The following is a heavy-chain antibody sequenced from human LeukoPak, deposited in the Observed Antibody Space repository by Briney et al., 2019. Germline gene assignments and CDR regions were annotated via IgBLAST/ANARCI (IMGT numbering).Heavy chain of an antibody. J-gene: IGHJ3*02. V-gene: IGHV3-23*01. CDR2: ISGSGGST. Sequence: GGSLRLSCAASELTFSSYGMSWVRQAPGRGLEWVSSISGSGGSTQYADSVQGRFAISRDNSKNVLYLQMNSLRAEDTAVYFCARDPNGDYIGTFDMWGRGTMVSVSS. CDR3: ARDPNGDYIGTFDM. CDR1: ELTFSSYG. D-gene: IGHD4-17*01.